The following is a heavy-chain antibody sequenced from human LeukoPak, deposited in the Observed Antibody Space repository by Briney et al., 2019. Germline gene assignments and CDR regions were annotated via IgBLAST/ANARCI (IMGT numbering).Heavy chain of an antibody. CDR3: ASTLTVAGPSVMDV. CDR2: INHSGST. CDR1: GGSFSGYY. J-gene: IGHJ6*02. D-gene: IGHD6-19*01. V-gene: IGHV4-34*01. Sequence: PSETLSLTCAVYGGSFSGYYRSWIRQPPGKGLEWIGEINHSGSTNYNPSLKSRVTISVDTSKNQFSLKLSSVTAADTAVYYCASTLTVAGPSVMDVWGQGTTVTVSS.